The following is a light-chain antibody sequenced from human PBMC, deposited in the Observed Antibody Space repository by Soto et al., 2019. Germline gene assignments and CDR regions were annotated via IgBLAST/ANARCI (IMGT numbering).Light chain of an antibody. V-gene: IGKV3-15*01. Sequence: IVMTQSPATLSVSPGERATLSCRASPSVSSSLAWYQQKPGQAPRLLIYGASTRATGIPARFSGSGSGTEFTLTISSLQSEDSAVYYCQQYNNWWTFGQGTKVEVK. CDR3: QQYNNWWT. CDR2: GAS. CDR1: PSVSSS. J-gene: IGKJ1*01.